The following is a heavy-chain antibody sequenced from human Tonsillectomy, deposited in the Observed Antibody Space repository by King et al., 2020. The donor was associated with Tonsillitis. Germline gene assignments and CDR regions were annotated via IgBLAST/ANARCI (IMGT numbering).Heavy chain of an antibody. Sequence: GAGGEEPGSSGKVSCKASGGTFSSHAISWVRQAPGQGLEWMGRIIPVIGIGNYAQKFQGRVTITADKSTSTAYMELSSLRSEDTAVYYCARGLYDSSGFTLGYWGQGTLVTVSS. CDR3: ARGLYDSSGFTLGY. D-gene: IGHD3-22*01. CDR2: IIPVIGIG. V-gene: IGHV1-69*04. CDR1: GGTFSSHA. J-gene: IGHJ4*02.